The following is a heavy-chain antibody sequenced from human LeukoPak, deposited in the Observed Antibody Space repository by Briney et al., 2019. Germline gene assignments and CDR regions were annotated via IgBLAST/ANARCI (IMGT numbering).Heavy chain of an antibody. J-gene: IGHJ6*03. D-gene: IGHD3-3*01. CDR1: GGTFSSHW. Sequence: PGGSLRLSCTASGGTFSSHWMSWVRQAPGKGLEWVANIKKDGSEKSYVDSVKGRFTISRDNAKNSLYLQMNSLRAEDTAVYYCARDRVTIFGVVVTRSSYYMDVWGKGTTVTVSS. V-gene: IGHV3-7*01. CDR3: ARDRVTIFGVVVTRSSYYMDV. CDR2: IKKDGSEK.